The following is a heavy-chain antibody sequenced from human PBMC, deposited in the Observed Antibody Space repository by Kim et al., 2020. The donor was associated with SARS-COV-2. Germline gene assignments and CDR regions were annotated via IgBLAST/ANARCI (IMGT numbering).Heavy chain of an antibody. Sequence: SETLSLTCTVSGGSISSYYWSWILQPPGKGLEWIGYIYYSGSTNYNPSLKTRVTISVDTPKNQFSLMLRSVTAADTAVYYCAREVDYYGSGSPLYYYGVDGWVQGTAVTVSS. D-gene: IGHD3-10*01. J-gene: IGHJ6*02. V-gene: IGHV4-59*01. CDR3: AREVDYYGSGSPLYYYGVDG. CDR1: GGSISSYY. CDR2: IYYSGST.